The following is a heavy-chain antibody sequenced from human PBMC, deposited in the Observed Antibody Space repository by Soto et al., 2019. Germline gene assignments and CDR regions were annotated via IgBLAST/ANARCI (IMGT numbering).Heavy chain of an antibody. D-gene: IGHD2-15*01. Sequence: ASVKVSCKASGYTFTGYYMHWVRQAPGQGLEWMGWINPNSGGTNYAQKFQGRVTMTRDTSISTAYMELSRLRSDDTAVYYCASSARGYCSGGSCYSGPYNWFDPWGKGPLVTISS. V-gene: IGHV1-2*02. CDR2: INPNSGGT. CDR1: GYTFTGYY. CDR3: ASSARGYCSGGSCYSGPYNWFDP. J-gene: IGHJ5*02.